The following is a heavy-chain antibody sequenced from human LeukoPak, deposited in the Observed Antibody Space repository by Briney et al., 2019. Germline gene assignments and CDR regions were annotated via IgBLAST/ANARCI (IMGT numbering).Heavy chain of an antibody. CDR2: ISSGSIYI. Sequence: PGGSLRLSCAASGFTFSSYSMNWVRQAPGKGLEWVSFISSGSIYIYYADSVKGRFTISRDNAKNSLYLQMNSLRVEDTAVYYGASSSSGHDYWGQGTLVTVSS. CDR1: GFTFSSYS. D-gene: IGHD6-19*01. CDR3: ASSSSGHDY. V-gene: IGHV3-21*01. J-gene: IGHJ4*02.